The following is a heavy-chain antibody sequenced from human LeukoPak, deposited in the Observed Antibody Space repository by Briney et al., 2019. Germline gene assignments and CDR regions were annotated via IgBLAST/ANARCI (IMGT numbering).Heavy chain of an antibody. CDR3: ARGYSSSEIDY. V-gene: IGHV7-4-1*02. J-gene: IGHJ4*02. CDR2: FSTNTVHP. Sequence: ASVTVSFKASGYSFSIYGFSWVRQAPGQGLVLFGWFSTNTVHPTYAQGFTGRFVFSLDTSVSPAYLQISSLKAEDTAVYYCARGYSSSEIDYWGQGTLVTVSS. CDR1: GYSFSIYG. D-gene: IGHD6-13*01.